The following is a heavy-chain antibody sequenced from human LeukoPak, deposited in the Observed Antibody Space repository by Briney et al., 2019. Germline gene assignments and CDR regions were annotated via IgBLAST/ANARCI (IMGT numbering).Heavy chain of an antibody. V-gene: IGHV5-51*01. Sequence: GESLTISCKGSGYSFTSYWIGWVRQMPGKGLEWMGIIYPGDSDTRYSPSFQGQVTISADKSISTAYLQWSSLKASDTAMYYCARQALWFGELFDYYGMDVWGQGTTVTVSS. CDR2: IYPGDSDT. J-gene: IGHJ6*02. CDR3: ARQALWFGELFDYYGMDV. D-gene: IGHD3-10*01. CDR1: GYSFTSYW.